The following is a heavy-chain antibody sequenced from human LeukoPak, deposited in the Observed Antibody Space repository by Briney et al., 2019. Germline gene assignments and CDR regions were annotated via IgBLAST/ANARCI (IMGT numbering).Heavy chain of an antibody. V-gene: IGHV3-30*18. D-gene: IGHD6-13*01. Sequence: GGSLRLSCAASGLTFSSHWMHWVRQAPGKGLEWVAVIATDGRDKKYADSVKGRFTISRDNSKNTLYLEMNSLRPEDTAVYHCAKDSKVAAAGYFFDYWGQGTLVTVSS. CDR2: IATDGRDK. CDR1: GLTFSSHW. CDR3: AKDSKVAAAGYFFDY. J-gene: IGHJ4*02.